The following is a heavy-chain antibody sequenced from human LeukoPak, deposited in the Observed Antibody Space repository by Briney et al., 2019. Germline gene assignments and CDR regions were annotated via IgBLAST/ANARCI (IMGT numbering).Heavy chain of an antibody. CDR3: ATKQWLAPPPDS. V-gene: IGHV3-74*01. Sequence: PGGSLRLSCAASGFTFSKYWMLWVRQAPGKGLESVSRINDGGAVTTYADSVKGRFTVSRDNADNTMFLQMNSVRDEDTAVYYCATKQWLAPPPDSWGQGTPVPASS. CDR2: INDGGAVT. CDR1: GFTFSKYW. D-gene: IGHD6-19*01. J-gene: IGHJ4*02.